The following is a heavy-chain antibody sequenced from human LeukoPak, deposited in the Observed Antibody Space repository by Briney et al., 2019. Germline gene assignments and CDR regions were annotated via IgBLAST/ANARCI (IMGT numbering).Heavy chain of an antibody. Sequence: GGSLRLSCAASGFTFGNYAMSWVRQAPGKGLEWVSAISGGAVSTYYADSVKGRFTISRDNSKNTLFLQMNSLRAEDTAVYYCAKEVRELHVTPFDYWGQGTLVTVSS. D-gene: IGHD1-7*01. V-gene: IGHV3-23*01. CDR3: AKEVRELHVTPFDY. J-gene: IGHJ4*02. CDR2: ISGGAVST. CDR1: GFTFGNYA.